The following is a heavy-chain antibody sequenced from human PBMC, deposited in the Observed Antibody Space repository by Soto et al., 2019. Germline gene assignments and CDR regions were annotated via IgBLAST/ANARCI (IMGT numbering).Heavy chain of an antibody. Sequence: EVQLVESGGGLVQPGGSLRLSCAASGFTFSSYAMHWVRQAPGKGLEYVSAISSNGGSTYYANSVKGRFTISRDNSKNTLYLQMGSLRAEDMAVYYCASERRGRSSWYMVFDDSGHGTLVTVSS. CDR1: GFTFSSYA. CDR3: ASERRGRSSWYMVFDD. CDR2: ISSNGGST. J-gene: IGHJ4*01. V-gene: IGHV3-64*01. D-gene: IGHD6-13*01.